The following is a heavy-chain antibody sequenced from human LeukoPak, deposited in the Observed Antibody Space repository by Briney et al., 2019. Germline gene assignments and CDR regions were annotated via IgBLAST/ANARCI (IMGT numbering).Heavy chain of an antibody. D-gene: IGHD3-16*01. CDR3: AKVGDYVWGESPFDY. CDR2: IYNGGSA. CDR1: GFTVSSNY. J-gene: IGHJ4*02. Sequence: GGSLRLSCAASGFTVSSNYMSWVRQAPGKGLERVSNIYNGGSAYYADSVKGRFTISRDNSKNTLYLQMNSLRAEDTAVYYCAKVGDYVWGESPFDYWGQGTLVTVSS. V-gene: IGHV3-53*01.